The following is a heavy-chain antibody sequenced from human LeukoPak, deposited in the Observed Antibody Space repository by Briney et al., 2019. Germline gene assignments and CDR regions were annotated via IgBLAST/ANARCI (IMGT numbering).Heavy chain of an antibody. Sequence: GSLRLSCAASGFTFSSYAMHWVRQAPGKGLEWVAVISYDGSNKYYADSVEGRFTISRDNSKNTLYLQMNSLRAEDTAVYYCARDNPLYGGNLYYYYGIDVWGQGTTVTVSS. CDR2: ISYDGSNK. D-gene: IGHD4-23*01. V-gene: IGHV3-30*04. CDR1: GFTFSSYA. CDR3: ARDNPLYGGNLYYYYGIDV. J-gene: IGHJ6*02.